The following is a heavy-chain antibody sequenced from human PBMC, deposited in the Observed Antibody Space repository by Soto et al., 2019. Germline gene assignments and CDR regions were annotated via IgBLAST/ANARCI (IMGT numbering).Heavy chain of an antibody. CDR2: IIPIFGTA. V-gene: IGHV1-69*06. D-gene: IGHD3-3*01. CDR1: GGTFSSYA. CDR3: ARDRYYDFWSGDQDAFDI. Sequence: GASVKVSCKASGGTFSSYAISWVRRAPGQGLEWVGGIIPIFGTANYAQKFQGRVTITADKSTSTAYMELSSLRSEDTAVYYCARDRYYDFWSGDQDAFDIWGQGTMVTVSS. J-gene: IGHJ3*02.